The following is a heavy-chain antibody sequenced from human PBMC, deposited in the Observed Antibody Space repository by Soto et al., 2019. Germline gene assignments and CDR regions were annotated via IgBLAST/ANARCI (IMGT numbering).Heavy chain of an antibody. V-gene: IGHV4-59*01. CDR3: ARGTVWFGELLKALWFDP. Sequence: SSETLSLTCTVSGGSISTYCWSWIRRSPGKGLEWIGYISYSGGTNYNPSLKSRVTMSVDTSKNQFSLKLSSVTAADTAIYYCARGTVWFGELLKALWFDPWGQGTLVTVSS. J-gene: IGHJ5*02. CDR2: ISYSGGT. CDR1: GGSISTYC. D-gene: IGHD3-10*01.